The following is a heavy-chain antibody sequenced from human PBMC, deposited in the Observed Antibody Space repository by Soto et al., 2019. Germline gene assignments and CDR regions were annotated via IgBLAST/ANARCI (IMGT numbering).Heavy chain of an antibody. CDR2: INHSGST. V-gene: IGHV4-34*01. CDR1: GGSFSGYY. CDR3: ARSRRYNYGMDV. J-gene: IGHJ6*02. Sequence: LSLTCAVYGGSFSGYYWSWIRQPPGKGLEWIGEINHSGSTNYNPSLKSRVTISVDTSKNQFSLKLSSVTAADTAVYYCARSRRYNYGMDVWGQGTTVTVSS.